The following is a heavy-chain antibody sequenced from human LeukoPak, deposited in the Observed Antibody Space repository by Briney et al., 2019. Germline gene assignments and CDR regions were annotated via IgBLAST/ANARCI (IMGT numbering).Heavy chain of an antibody. J-gene: IGHJ4*02. Sequence: GGSLRLSCAASGFTFSSYGMHWVRQAPGKGLEWVAFIRYDGSNKYYADSVKGRFTISRDNSKNTLYLQMNSLRAEDTAVYYCAAATFAEAEAFDYWGQGTLVTVSS. D-gene: IGHD2-15*01. CDR2: IRYDGSNK. CDR3: AAATFAEAEAFDY. CDR1: GFTFSSYG. V-gene: IGHV3-30*02.